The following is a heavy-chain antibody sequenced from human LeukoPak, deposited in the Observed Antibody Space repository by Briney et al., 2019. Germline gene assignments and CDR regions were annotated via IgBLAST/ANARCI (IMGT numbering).Heavy chain of an antibody. D-gene: IGHD2-2*01. J-gene: IGHJ4*02. CDR2: INHSGST. CDR3: ARAPNCSCTSCYYDY. V-gene: IGHV4-34*01. CDR1: GGSFSGYY. Sequence: PSETLSLTCAVYGGSFSGYYWSWIRQPPGKGLEWIGEINHSGSTNYNPSLKSRVTISVDTSKNQFSLKLSSVTAADTAVYYCARAPNCSCTSCYYDYWGQGTLVTVSS.